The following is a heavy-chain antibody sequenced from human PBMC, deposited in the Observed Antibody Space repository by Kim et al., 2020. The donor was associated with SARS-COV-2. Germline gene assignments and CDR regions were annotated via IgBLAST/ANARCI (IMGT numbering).Heavy chain of an antibody. V-gene: IGHV3-33*03. J-gene: IGHJ5*02. CDR3: AKDPVRYCTGAGCNSNLPGP. Sequence: GGSLRLSCEASDFTFRTYGMHWVRQAPGKGLEWVASIWYDGSHECYTDSVKGRFTISRDNSKSTLYLELSSLRVEDTAIYYCAKDPVRYCTGAGCNSNLPGPWGQGTLVTVSS. CDR2: IWYDGSHE. D-gene: IGHD2-15*01. CDR1: DFTFRTYG.